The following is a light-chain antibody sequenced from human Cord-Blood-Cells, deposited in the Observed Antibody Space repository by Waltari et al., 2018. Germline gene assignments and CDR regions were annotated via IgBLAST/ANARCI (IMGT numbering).Light chain of an antibody. J-gene: IGKJ5*01. V-gene: IGKV3-15*01. CDR1: QSVSSN. CDR2: GAS. Sequence: EIVMTHSPATMSVSPGERATLSCRASQSVSSNLAWYQQKPGQAPRLLIYGASTRATGIPARFSGSGSGTEFTLTISSLQSEDFAVYYCQQYNNWQITFGQGTRLEIK. CDR3: QQYNNWQIT.